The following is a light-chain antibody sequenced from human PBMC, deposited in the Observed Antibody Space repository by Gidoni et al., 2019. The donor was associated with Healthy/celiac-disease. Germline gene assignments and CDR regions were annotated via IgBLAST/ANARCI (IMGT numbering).Light chain of an antibody. CDR3: MQALQTRLT. Sequence: ETVMPQSPLSLPVTPGETASISCRSSQSLLHSNGYNYLDWYLQKPGQSPQLLIYLGSTRSSGVPDRFSGSGSGTDFTLNISRVEADDVGVYYCMQALQTRLTFGGGTKVEIK. V-gene: IGKV2-28*01. CDR2: LGS. CDR1: QSLLHSNGYNY. J-gene: IGKJ4*01.